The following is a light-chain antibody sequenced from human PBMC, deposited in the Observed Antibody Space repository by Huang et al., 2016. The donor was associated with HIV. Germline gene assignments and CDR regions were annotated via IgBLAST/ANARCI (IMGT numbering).Light chain of an antibody. V-gene: IGKV4-1*01. J-gene: IGKJ4*01. Sequence: DIVMTQSPDSLAVSLGERATINCKSSQIVLYSSNNKNYLAWYQQKPGQPPKLLIYWASTRESGVPDRFSGSGSGTDFTLNISSLQAEDVAVYYCQQYYSTPLTFGGGTKVEIK. CDR3: QQYYSTPLT. CDR2: WAS. CDR1: QIVLYSSNNKNY.